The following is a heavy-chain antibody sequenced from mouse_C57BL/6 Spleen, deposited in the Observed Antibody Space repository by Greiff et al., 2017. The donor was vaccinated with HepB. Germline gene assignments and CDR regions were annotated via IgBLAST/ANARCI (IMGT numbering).Heavy chain of an antibody. CDR1: GYTFTSYW. J-gene: IGHJ4*01. V-gene: IGHV1-64*01. CDR2: IHPNSGST. Sequence: QVQLQQPGAELVKPGASVKLSCKASGYTFTSYWMHWVKQRPGQGLEWIGMIHPNSGSTNYNEKFKSKATLTVDKSSSTAYMQLSSLTAEDSAVYYCARCPFITAAPMDYWGQGTSVTVSS. D-gene: IGHD1-1*01. CDR3: ARCPFITAAPMDY.